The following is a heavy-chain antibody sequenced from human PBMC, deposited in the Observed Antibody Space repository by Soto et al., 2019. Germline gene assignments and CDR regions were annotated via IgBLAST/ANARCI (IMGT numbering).Heavy chain of an antibody. Sequence: GASVKVSCKASGSTFSSYAISWVRQAPGQGLEWMGGIIPIFGTANYAQKFQGRVTITADKSTSTAYMELSSLRSEDTAVYYCARDSSWSSYYYYGMDVWGQGTTVTVSS. CDR1: GSTFSSYA. CDR3: ARDSSWSSYYYYGMDV. CDR2: IIPIFGTA. D-gene: IGHD6-13*01. V-gene: IGHV1-69*06. J-gene: IGHJ6*01.